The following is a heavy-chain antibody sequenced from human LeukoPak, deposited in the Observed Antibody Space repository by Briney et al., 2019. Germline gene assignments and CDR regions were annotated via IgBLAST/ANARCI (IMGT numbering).Heavy chain of an antibody. CDR1: GYTFTGYY. D-gene: IGHD6-13*01. Sequence: ASVKVSCKASGYTFTGYYMHWVRQAPGQGLEWMGWINPNTGGTNYAQKFQGRVIMTRDTSISTAYMELNRLRSDDTAVFYCARVGIATTGTKYLQHWGQGTLVTVSS. CDR2: INPNTGGT. CDR3: ARVGIATTGTKYLQH. V-gene: IGHV1-2*02. J-gene: IGHJ1*01.